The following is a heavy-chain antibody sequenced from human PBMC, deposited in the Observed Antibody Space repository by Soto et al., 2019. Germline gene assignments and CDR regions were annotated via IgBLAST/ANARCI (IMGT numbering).Heavy chain of an antibody. Sequence: GESLKISCTGGGYSFTSYWIAWVRQMPGKGLEWMGIIYPGDSDTRYSPSFQGQVTISADKSITTVYLQWSSLKASDTAMYYCARGYCTTTICDPWFDPWGQGTLVTVSS. V-gene: IGHV5-51*01. J-gene: IGHJ5*02. D-gene: IGHD2-2*01. CDR3: ARGYCTTTICDPWFDP. CDR1: GYSFTSYW. CDR2: IYPGDSDT.